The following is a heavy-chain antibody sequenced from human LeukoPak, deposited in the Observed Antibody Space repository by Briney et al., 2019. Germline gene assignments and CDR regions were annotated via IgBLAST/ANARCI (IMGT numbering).Heavy chain of an antibody. CDR1: GYTFTGYY. J-gene: IGHJ4*02. V-gene: IGHV1-2*06. CDR2: INPNSGGT. CDR3: ARDKGYSSSWYSFDY. Sequence: ASVKVSYMASGYTFTGYYMHWVRQAPGQGLEWMGRINPNSGGTNYAQKFQGRVTMTRDTSISTAYMELSRLRSDDTAVYYCARDKGYSSSWYSFDYWGQGTLVTVSS. D-gene: IGHD6-13*01.